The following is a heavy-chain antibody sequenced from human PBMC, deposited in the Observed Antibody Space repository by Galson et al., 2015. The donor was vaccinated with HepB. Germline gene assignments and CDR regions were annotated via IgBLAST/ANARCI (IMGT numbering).Heavy chain of an antibody. Sequence: PALVKPTQTLTLTCTFSGFSLSTSGMCVSWIRQPPGKALEWLALIDWDDDKYYSTSLKTRLTISKDTSKNQVVLTMTNMDPVDTATYYCARTVYYDILTGYYMSRYYYYGMDVWGQGTTVTVSS. J-gene: IGHJ6*02. CDR1: GFSLSTSGMC. CDR3: ARTVYYDILTGYYMSRYYYYGMDV. CDR2: IDWDDDK. D-gene: IGHD3-9*01. V-gene: IGHV2-70*01.